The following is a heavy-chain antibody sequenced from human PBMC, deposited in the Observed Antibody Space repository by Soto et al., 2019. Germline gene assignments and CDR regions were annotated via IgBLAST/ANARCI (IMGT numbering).Heavy chain of an antibody. CDR3: ARDLWGYCGTDCYPLDV. J-gene: IGHJ6*02. CDR2: MYNTGST. D-gene: IGHD2-21*02. Sequence: QVQLQESGPGLVKPSETLSLTCTVSGGTISRDYWSWIRQPPGKGLEWIGYMYNTGSTVYNPSFKTRVTISVDTSKNPFSLTLNSVTAADTAVYYCARDLWGYCGTDCYPLDVWGQGTTVTVSS. V-gene: IGHV4-59*01. CDR1: GGTISRDY.